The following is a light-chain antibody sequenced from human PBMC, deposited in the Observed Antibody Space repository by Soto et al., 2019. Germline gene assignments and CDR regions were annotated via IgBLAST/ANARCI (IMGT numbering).Light chain of an antibody. CDR1: FSDINTYNF. V-gene: IGLV2-14*01. J-gene: IGLJ3*02. Sequence: QSALTQPASVSGSPGQSITISCTGTFSDINTYNFVSWFPQHPGKAPKLMIYDVSSRPSGVSDRFSGSKSGKTASLTISGVQAEDEADYYCCINTGTSWVFGGGTKLTVL. CDR2: DVS. CDR3: CINTGTSWV.